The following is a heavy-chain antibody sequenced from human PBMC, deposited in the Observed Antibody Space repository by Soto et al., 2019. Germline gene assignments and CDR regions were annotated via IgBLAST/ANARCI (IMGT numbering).Heavy chain of an antibody. Sequence: GASVKVSCKASGGTFSTFCISWVRQAPGQGLEWMGGIIPFFGTARYPQKFEDRITITADESTNTVYMDLRSLTSEDTAIYYCAKSAPMDAGDKYYYDFWGQGALVTVSS. D-gene: IGHD4-17*01. J-gene: IGHJ4*02. V-gene: IGHV1-69*13. CDR3: AKSAPMDAGDKYYYDF. CDR2: IIPFFGTA. CDR1: GGTFSTFC.